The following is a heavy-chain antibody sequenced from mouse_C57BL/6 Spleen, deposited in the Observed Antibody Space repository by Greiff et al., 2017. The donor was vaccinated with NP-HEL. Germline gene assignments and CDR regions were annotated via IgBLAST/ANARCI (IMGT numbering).Heavy chain of an antibody. CDR1: GYTFTDYE. CDR3: TRNVRGFDY. Sequence: LVESGAELVRPGASVTLSCKASGYTFTDYEMHWVKQTPVHGLEWIGAIDPETGGTAYNQKFKGKAILTADKSSSTAYMELRSLTSEDSAVYYCTRNVRGFDYWGQGTTLTVSS. CDR2: IDPETGGT. V-gene: IGHV1-15*01. J-gene: IGHJ2*01.